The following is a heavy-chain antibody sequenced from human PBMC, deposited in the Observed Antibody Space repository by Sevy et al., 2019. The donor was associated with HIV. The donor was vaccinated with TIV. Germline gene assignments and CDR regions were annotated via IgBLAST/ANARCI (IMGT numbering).Heavy chain of an antibody. D-gene: IGHD3-10*01. CDR1: GFTFGDYA. J-gene: IGHJ4*02. CDR3: TRSVMVRGVIITVDY. V-gene: IGHV3-49*03. Sequence: GGSLRLSCTASGFTFGDYAMSWFRQAPGKGLEWVGFIRSKAYGGTTEYAASVKGRFTISRDDSKSIAYLQMNSVKTEDTAVYYCTRSVMVRGVIITVDYWGQGTLVTVSS. CDR2: IRSKAYGGTT.